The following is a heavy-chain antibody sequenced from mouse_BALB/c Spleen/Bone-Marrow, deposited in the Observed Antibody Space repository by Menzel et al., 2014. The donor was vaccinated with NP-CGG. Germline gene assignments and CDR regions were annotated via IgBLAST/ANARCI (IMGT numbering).Heavy chain of an antibody. D-gene: IGHD2-14*01. V-gene: IGHV1-14*01. CDR3: ARGGGYDGFAY. J-gene: IGHJ3*01. Sequence: EVHLVESGPELVKPGASVKMSCKASGYTFTSYVMHWVKQKPGQGLEWIGYINPYNDGTKYNEKFKGKATLTSDKSSSTAYMELSSLTSEDSAVYYCARGGGYDGFAYWGQGTLVTVSA. CDR2: INPYNDGT. CDR1: GYTFTSYV.